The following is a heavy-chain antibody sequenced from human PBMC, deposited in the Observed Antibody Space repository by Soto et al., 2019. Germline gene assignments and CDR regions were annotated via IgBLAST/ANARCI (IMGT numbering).Heavy chain of an antibody. CDR2: ISGSDGKT. D-gene: IGHD3-3*01. CDR1: GFSFGSYA. CDR3: ARWSYLDY. Sequence: PGGSLRLSCAASGFSFGSYALSWVRQAPGKGLEWVSTISGSDGKTFYADSVKGRFSISRDTSQSTLYLQMNSLRADDMAMYYCARWSYLDYWGQGTRVTVSS. V-gene: IGHV3-23*01. J-gene: IGHJ4*02.